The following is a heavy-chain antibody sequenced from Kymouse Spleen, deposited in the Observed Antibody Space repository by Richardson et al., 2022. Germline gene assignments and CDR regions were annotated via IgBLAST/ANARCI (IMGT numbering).Heavy chain of an antibody. Sequence: EVQLVESGGGLVQPGRSLRLSCAASGFTFDDYAMHWVRQAPGKGLEWVSGISWNSGSIGYADSVKGRFTISRDNAKNSLYLQMNSLRAEDTALYYCAKDMGLLWFGDMDVWGQGTTVTVSS. CDR1: GFTFDDYA. J-gene: IGHJ6*02. D-gene: IGHD3-10*01. CDR2: ISWNSGSI. V-gene: IGHV3-9*01. CDR3: AKDMGLLWFGDMDV.